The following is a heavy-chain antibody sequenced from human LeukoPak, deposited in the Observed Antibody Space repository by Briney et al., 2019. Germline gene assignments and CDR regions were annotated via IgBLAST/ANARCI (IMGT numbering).Heavy chain of an antibody. V-gene: IGHV4-30-4*01. CDR1: GGSISSGDYY. D-gene: IGHD2-2*01. CDR2: IYYSGST. J-gene: IGHJ5*02. CDR3: ARGHIVVVPAATGGYNWFDP. Sequence: PSETLSLTCTVSGGSISSGDYYWSWIRQPPGKGLEWIGYIYYSGSTYYNPSLKSRVTISVDTSKNQFSLKLSSVTAADTAVYYCARGHIVVVPAATGGYNWFDPWGQGTLVTVSS.